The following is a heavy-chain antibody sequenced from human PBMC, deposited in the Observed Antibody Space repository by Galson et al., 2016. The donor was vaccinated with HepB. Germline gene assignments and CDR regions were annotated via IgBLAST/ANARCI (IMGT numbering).Heavy chain of an antibody. CDR3: AREGLRDYFDNSGYPKMLFDY. J-gene: IGHJ4*02. CDR2: INHSGSS. Sequence: SETLSLTCAIYNGSFSNYYWNWIRQPPGKRLEWIGDINHSGSSNYNPSLKSRVTISVDTSKNQFSLKLSSVTAADTAVYDWAREGLRDYFDNSGYPKMLFDYWGQGTLVTVSS. CDR1: NGSFSNYY. D-gene: IGHD3-22*01. V-gene: IGHV4-34*01.